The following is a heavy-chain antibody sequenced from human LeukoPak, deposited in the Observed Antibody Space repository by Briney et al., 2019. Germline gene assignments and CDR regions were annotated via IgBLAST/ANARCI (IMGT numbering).Heavy chain of an antibody. V-gene: IGHV4-59*01. J-gene: IGHJ6*03. Sequence: SETLSLTCTVSGGSISSYYWSWIRQPPGKGMEWIGYIYYSGSTNYNPSLKSRVTISVDTSKNQFSLKLSSVTAADTAVYYCARETSQKGAHYMDIWGKGTTVTISS. D-gene: IGHD3-16*01. CDR3: ARETSQKGAHYMDI. CDR2: IYYSGST. CDR1: GGSISSYY.